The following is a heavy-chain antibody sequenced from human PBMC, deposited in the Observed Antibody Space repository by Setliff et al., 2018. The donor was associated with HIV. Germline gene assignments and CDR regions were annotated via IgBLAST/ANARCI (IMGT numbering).Heavy chain of an antibody. J-gene: IGHJ4*02. CDR3: ARGGGTGSFDY. Sequence: SETLSLTCTVSGGSITSYYWSWIRQPAGKGLEWFGRIYISGSTNYNPSFESRVTISIDTSKNQFSLKLSSVTAADTAVYYCARGGGTGSFDYWGQGTQVTVSS. D-gene: IGHD3-16*01. CDR1: GGSITSYY. CDR2: IYISGST. V-gene: IGHV4-4*07.